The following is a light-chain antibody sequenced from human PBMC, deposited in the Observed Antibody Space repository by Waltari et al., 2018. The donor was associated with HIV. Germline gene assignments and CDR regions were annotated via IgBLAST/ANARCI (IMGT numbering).Light chain of an antibody. CDR1: RSNIGSNT. Sequence: QSVLTQPPSASGTPGQRVTISCSGSRSNIGSNTVSCYQQLPGTAPKLFIYSNNQRPSGVPDRFSGSKSCTSASLAISGLQSEDEADYYCAAWDDSLNGWVFGGGTKLTVV. J-gene: IGLJ3*02. CDR3: AAWDDSLNGWV. V-gene: IGLV1-44*01. CDR2: SNN.